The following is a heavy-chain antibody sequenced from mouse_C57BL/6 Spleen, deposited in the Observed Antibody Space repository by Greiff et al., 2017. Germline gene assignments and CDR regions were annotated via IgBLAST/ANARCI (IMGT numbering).Heavy chain of an antibody. V-gene: IGHV14-4*01. Sequence: EVQLQQSGAELVRPGASVKLSCTASGFNIKDDYMHWVKQRPEQGLEWIGWIDPENGDTEYASKFQGKATITADTSSNTAYLQLSSLTSEDTAVYYCTSLYYYGSSYEDYAMDYWGQGTSVTVSS. J-gene: IGHJ4*01. CDR1: GFNIKDDY. D-gene: IGHD1-1*01. CDR2: IDPENGDT. CDR3: TSLYYYGSSYEDYAMDY.